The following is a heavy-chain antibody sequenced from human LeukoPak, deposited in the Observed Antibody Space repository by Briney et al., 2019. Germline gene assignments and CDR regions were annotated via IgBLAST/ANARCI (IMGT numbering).Heavy chain of an antibody. CDR1: GGSISSSSYY. D-gene: IGHD5-24*01. Sequence: PSETLSPTCTVSGGSISSSSYYWGWIRQPPGKGLEWIGSIHYSGSTYYNPSLKSRVTISVDTSKNQFSLKLSSVTAADTAVYYCARRKRDGYNWYFDYWGQGTLVTVSS. CDR3: ARRKRDGYNWYFDY. J-gene: IGHJ4*02. CDR2: IHYSGST. V-gene: IGHV4-39*01.